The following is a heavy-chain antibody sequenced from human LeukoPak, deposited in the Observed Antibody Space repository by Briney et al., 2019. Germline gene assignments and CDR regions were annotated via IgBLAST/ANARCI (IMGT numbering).Heavy chain of an antibody. D-gene: IGHD6-13*01. CDR2: ISSSVSTR. CDR3: ARGDQQLFFNRNKGGFDP. J-gene: IGHJ5*02. CDR1: GLTFSRDS. Sequence: PGGSLRLSCAASGLTFSRDSMNWVRQAPGKGLEWVSYISSSVSTRYYADAVKGRFTISGDNYKNTLYLQMNSLPPEDADVYYCARGDQQLFFNRNKGGFDPWGQGALVTVSS. V-gene: IGHV3-48*01.